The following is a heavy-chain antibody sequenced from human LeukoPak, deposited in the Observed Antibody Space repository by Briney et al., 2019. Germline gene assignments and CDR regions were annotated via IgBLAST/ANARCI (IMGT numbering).Heavy chain of an antibody. Sequence: GGSLRLSCAASGFTVSSYYMSWVRQAPGKGLEWVSVIYSGGSTYYADSVKGRFTISRDNSKNTLYLQMNSLRAEDTAVYYCARDSSGWGVLVYWGQGTLVTVSS. J-gene: IGHJ4*02. CDR1: GFTVSSYY. V-gene: IGHV3-66*01. CDR3: ARDSSGWGVLVY. CDR2: IYSGGST. D-gene: IGHD6-19*01.